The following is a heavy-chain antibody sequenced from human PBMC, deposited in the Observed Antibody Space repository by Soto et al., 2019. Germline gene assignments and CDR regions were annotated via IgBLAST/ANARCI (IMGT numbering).Heavy chain of an antibody. Sequence: TLSLTCTVSGGSIRSGGYYWSGIRQHPGKGLEWIGYIYYSGSTYYNPSLKSRVTISVDTSKNQFSLKLSSVTAAVTAVYYCAREKVTILGVVIQGGMDVWGQGTTVTVSS. V-gene: IGHV4-31*03. CDR2: IYYSGST. CDR1: GGSIRSGGYY. CDR3: AREKVTILGVVIQGGMDV. D-gene: IGHD3-3*01. J-gene: IGHJ6*02.